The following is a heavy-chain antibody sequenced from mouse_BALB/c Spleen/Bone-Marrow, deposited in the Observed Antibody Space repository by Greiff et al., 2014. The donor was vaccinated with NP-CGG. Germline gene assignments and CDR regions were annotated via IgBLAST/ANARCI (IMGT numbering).Heavy chain of an antibody. V-gene: IGHV14-3*02. Sequence: VQLQQSGAELVKPGASVKLSCTASGFNIKDTYMHWVKQRPEQGLEWIGRIDPANGNIKYDPKFQGKATITADTSSNTAYLQLSSLTSEDTAVYYRARYYYGSSYFDYWGQGTTLTVSS. CDR3: ARYYYGSSYFDY. D-gene: IGHD1-1*01. CDR1: GFNIKDTY. J-gene: IGHJ2*01. CDR2: IDPANGNI.